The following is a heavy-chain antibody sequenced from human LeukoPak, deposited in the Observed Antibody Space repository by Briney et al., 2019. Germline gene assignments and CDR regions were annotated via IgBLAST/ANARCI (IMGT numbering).Heavy chain of an antibody. Sequence: ASVKVSCKASGYTFTSYGISWVRQAPGQGLEWMGWTSAYNGNTNHAQKLQGRVTMATATSTSTAYLELRSLRSADTAVYYCASSKRRNAWFDPWGQGTLVTVSS. J-gene: IGHJ5*02. CDR1: GYTFTSYG. CDR3: ASSKRRNAWFDP. D-gene: IGHD1-14*01. CDR2: TSAYNGNT. V-gene: IGHV1-18*01.